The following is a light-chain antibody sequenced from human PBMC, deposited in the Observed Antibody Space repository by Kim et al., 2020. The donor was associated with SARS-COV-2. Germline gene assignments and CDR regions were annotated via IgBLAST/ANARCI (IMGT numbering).Light chain of an antibody. CDR3: CSYAGSSPV. Sequence: PGQSITISCTGTSGDVGTYNLVSWYQHHPGKAPKLMIYEVSKRPSGVSNRFSDSKSGNTASLTISGLQAEDEADYHCCSYAGSSPVFGGGTQLTVL. V-gene: IGLV2-23*02. CDR2: EVS. J-gene: IGLJ2*01. CDR1: SGDVGTYNL.